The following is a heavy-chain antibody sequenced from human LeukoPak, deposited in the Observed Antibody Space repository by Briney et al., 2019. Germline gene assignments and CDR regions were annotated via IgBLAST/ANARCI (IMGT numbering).Heavy chain of an antibody. J-gene: IGHJ4*02. CDR1: DGSISNSF. CDR2: IHTSGST. V-gene: IGHV4-4*09. D-gene: IGHD4-23*01. Sequence: PSETLSLTCTVPDGSISNSFWSWVRQPPGKGLEWIACIHTSGSTNYNPAFKSRVTLSVDTSKSQFSLRLNSVTAPDTAVYYCANSYDGKVVPFNNWGQGTLVTVSS. CDR3: ANSYDGKVVPFNN.